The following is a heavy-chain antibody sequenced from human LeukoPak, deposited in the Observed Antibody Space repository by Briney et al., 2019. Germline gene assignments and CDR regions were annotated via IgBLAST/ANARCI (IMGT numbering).Heavy chain of an antibody. CDR2: ISYDGSNK. Sequence: GGSLRLSCAASGFTFSSYAMHWVRQAPGKGLEWVAVISYDGSNKYYADSVKGRFTISRDNSKNTLYLQMNSLRAEDTAVYYCAKDMTTATLFDYWGQGTLVTVSS. J-gene: IGHJ4*02. CDR3: AKDMTTATLFDY. D-gene: IGHD1-14*01. V-gene: IGHV3-30-3*02. CDR1: GFTFSSYA.